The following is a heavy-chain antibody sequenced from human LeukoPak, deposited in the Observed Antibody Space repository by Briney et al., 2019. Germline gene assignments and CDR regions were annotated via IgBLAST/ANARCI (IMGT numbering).Heavy chain of an antibody. V-gene: IGHV3-23*01. J-gene: IGHJ5*02. CDR1: GFRFSSRA. CDR2: ISGSGDAT. Sequence: GGSLRLSCAASGFRFSSRAMSWVRQVPGKGLEWVSGISGSGDATYYADSVKGRFTISRDNSKNTLNLQMINLGAEDTAVYFCARDGDATVIGTLDRWGQGTLVTVSS. CDR3: ARDGDATVIGTLDR. D-gene: IGHD1/OR15-1a*01.